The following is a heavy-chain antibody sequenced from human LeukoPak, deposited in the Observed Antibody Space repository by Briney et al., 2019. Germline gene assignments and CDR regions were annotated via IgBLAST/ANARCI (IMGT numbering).Heavy chain of an antibody. J-gene: IGHJ3*02. Sequence: PGGSLRLSCGASGFTFSNYGMNWVRQAPGKGLEWVGRTRNKANSYTTEYAASVKGRFTISRDDSKNSLYLQMNSLKTEDTAVYYCARGGWEPTRGSHDAFDIWGQGTMVTVSS. D-gene: IGHD1-26*01. CDR3: ARGGWEPTRGSHDAFDI. V-gene: IGHV3-72*01. CDR1: GFTFSNYG. CDR2: TRNKANSYTT.